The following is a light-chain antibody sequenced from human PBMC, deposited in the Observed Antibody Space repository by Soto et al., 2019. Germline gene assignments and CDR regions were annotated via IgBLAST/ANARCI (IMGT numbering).Light chain of an antibody. CDR2: EGS. CDR1: SSDVGSYNL. Sequence: QSALTQPASVSGSPGQSITISCTGTSSDVGSYNLVSWYQQHPGKAPKLMIYEGSKRSSGVSNRFSGSKSGNTASLTISGLQAEDEADYYCCSYAGSDVVFGGGTKLTVL. CDR3: CSYAGSDVV. V-gene: IGLV2-23*01. J-gene: IGLJ2*01.